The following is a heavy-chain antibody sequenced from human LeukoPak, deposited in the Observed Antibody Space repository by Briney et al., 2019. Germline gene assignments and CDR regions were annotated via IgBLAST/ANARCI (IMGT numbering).Heavy chain of an antibody. CDR1: GYTFTSYD. V-gene: IGHV1-8*01. Sequence: ASVKVSCKASGYTFTSYDINWVRQATGQGLEWMGWMNPNSGNTGYAQKFQGRVTMTRNTSISTAYMELSSLRSEDTAVYYCARGGLQWLVGSCGMDVWGQGTTVTVSS. CDR2: MNPNSGNT. J-gene: IGHJ6*02. D-gene: IGHD6-19*01. CDR3: ARGGLQWLVGSCGMDV.